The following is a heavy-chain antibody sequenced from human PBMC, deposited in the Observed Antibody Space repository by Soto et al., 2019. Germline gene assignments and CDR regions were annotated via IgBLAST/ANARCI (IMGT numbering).Heavy chain of an antibody. D-gene: IGHD3-16*01. CDR3: ARERGSFDA. J-gene: IGHJ4*02. V-gene: IGHV4-34*01. CDR1: GGSFSGSH. Sequence: QVQLQQRGAGLLKPSETLSLTCVVHGGSFSGSHWSWIRQAPGKGLEWIGEVSDSGSTDYNPSLKSRVSISIDTSKNQFSVRLTSVTAADTAVYYCARERGSFDAWGQGTQVTVSS. CDR2: VSDSGST.